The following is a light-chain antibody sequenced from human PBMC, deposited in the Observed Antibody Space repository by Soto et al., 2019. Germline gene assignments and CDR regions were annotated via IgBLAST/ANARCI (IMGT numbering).Light chain of an antibody. CDR3: LQLNTYPWT. J-gene: IGKJ1*01. CDR2: AAS. Sequence: IQMTQSPSSLSASLGDRLSITCRASQVITNDLGWYQQKPRKAPKRLIYAASTLQSGVPSRFSGSGSGTEFTLTISSLQPEDVATYYCLQLNTYPWTFGQGTKVDIK. CDR1: QVITND. V-gene: IGKV1-17*01.